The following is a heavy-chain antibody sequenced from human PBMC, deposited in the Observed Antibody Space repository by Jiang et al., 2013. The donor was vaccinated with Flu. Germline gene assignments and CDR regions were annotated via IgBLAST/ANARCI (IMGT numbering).Heavy chain of an antibody. V-gene: IGHV5-51*03. CDR2: IYPGDSDT. CDR3: ARRWFYDSNRYSAFDI. Sequence: PGKSLKISCKGSGYSFTTYWIGWVRQMPGKGLEWMGIIYPGDSDTKYSPSFQGQVTISADKSISTAYLQWSSLKASDTAIYYCARRWFYDSNRYSAFDIWGQGTIVTVSS. J-gene: IGHJ3*02. D-gene: IGHD3-22*01. CDR1: GYSFTTYW.